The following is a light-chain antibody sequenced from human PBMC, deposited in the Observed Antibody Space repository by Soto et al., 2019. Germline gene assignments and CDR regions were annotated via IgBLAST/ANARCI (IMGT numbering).Light chain of an antibody. CDR3: QQADSFPFT. V-gene: IGKV1-12*01. CDR2: VPS. J-gene: IGKJ3*01. Sequence: DIQLTQSPSSVSASVGDRVTITCRASQDIGTWLAWYQQKPGKAPKLLIYVPSNLQSGVPSRLIGAGSGTDFNLTITSLQPEDFATYHCQQADSFPFTFGPGTKVDFK. CDR1: QDIGTW.